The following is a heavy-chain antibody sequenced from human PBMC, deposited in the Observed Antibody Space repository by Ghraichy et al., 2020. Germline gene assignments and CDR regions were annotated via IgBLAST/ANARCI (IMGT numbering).Heavy chain of an antibody. D-gene: IGHD6-13*01. CDR3: ARVEQQQVIDY. CDR1: GGSFSGYY. V-gene: IGHV4-34*01. Sequence: SETLSLTCAVYGGSFSGYYWSWIRQPPGKGLEWIGEINHSGSTNYNPSLKSRVTISVDTSKNQFSLKLSSVTAADTAVYYCARVEQQQVIDYWGQGTLVTVSS. J-gene: IGHJ4*02. CDR2: INHSGST.